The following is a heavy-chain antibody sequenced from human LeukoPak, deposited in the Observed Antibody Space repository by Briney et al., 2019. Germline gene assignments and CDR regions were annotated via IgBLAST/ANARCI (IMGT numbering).Heavy chain of an antibody. D-gene: IGHD6-13*01. J-gene: IGHJ4*02. V-gene: IGHV3-53*01. CDR1: GFTVSNNY. Sequence: GGSLRLSCAASGFTVSNNYMSWVRQAPGKGLEWVSVIYSSGSTFYADSVKGRFTVSRDNSKNTLFLQMNSLRAEDTAVYYCVISSSWRDWGQGTLVTVSS. CDR2: IYSSGST. CDR3: VISSSWRD.